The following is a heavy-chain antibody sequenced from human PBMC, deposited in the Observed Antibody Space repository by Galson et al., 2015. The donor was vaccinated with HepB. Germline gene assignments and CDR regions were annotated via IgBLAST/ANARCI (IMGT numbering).Heavy chain of an antibody. CDR3: AMGGMVQGVTTQGMGQYNWFDP. J-gene: IGHJ5*02. V-gene: IGHV1-46*01. Sequence: SVKVSCKASGYTFTSYYMHWVRQAPGQGLEWMGIVNPSGGSTSYAQKFQGRVTMTTDTSTSTAYMELRSLRSDDTAVYYCAMGGMVQGVTTQGMGQYNWFDPWGQGTLVTVSS. D-gene: IGHD3-10*01. CDR2: VNPSGGST. CDR1: GYTFTSYY.